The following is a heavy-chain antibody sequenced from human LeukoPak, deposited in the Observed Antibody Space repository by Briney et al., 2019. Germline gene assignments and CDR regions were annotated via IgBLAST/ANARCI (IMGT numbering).Heavy chain of an antibody. Sequence: GASVKVSCKGSGCTFTGYYLHWVRQAPGQGLEWMGCINPNSGDTNYAQKFQGRVTMTRDTSISTAYMELSRLRSDDTAVYYCARDHCRSTSCDSWGQGILVTVSS. CDR2: INPNSGDT. CDR1: GCTFTGYY. J-gene: IGHJ4*02. CDR3: ARDHCRSTSCDS. V-gene: IGHV1-2*02. D-gene: IGHD2-2*01.